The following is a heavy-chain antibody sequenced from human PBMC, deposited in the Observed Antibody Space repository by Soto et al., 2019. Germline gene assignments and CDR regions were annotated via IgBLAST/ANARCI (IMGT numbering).Heavy chain of an antibody. Sequence: GESLKISCKGSGYSFTSYWISWVRRMPGKGLEWMGRIDPSDSYTNYSPSFQGHVTISADKSISTAYLQWSSLKASDTAMYYCARHIAEYYYDSSGFSPWFDPWGQGTLVTVSS. CDR1: GYSFTSYW. J-gene: IGHJ5*02. CDR3: ARHIAEYYYDSSGFSPWFDP. D-gene: IGHD3-22*01. V-gene: IGHV5-10-1*01. CDR2: IDPSDSYT.